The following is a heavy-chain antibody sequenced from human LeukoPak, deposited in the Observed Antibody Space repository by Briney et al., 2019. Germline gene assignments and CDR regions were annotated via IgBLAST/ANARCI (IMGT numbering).Heavy chain of an antibody. D-gene: IGHD5-12*01. CDR2: LSYDGSSK. Sequence: GGSLRLSCVASGFTFSTFAMHWVRQAPGKGLEWVAILSYDGSSKYYADSVKGRFTISRDNSKKTLYLQMNSLRTEDTAVYYCARSAAAGRIVATFGYWGQGTLVTVSS. J-gene: IGHJ4*02. V-gene: IGHV3-30*04. CDR1: GFTFSTFA. CDR3: ARSAAAGRIVATFGY.